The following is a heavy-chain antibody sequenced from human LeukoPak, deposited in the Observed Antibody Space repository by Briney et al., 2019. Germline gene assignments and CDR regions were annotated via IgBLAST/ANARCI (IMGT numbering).Heavy chain of an antibody. D-gene: IGHD3-22*01. CDR3: ARESYDSSGWEALVI. CDR2: IYSGGST. V-gene: IGHV3-53*01. CDR1: GFTVSSNY. J-gene: IGHJ3*02. Sequence: PGGSLRLSCAASGFTVSSNYMSWVRQAPGKGLEWVSVIYSGGSTYYADSVKGRSTISRDNSKNTLYLQMNSLRAEDTAVYYCARESYDSSGWEALVIWGQGAMGTVSS.